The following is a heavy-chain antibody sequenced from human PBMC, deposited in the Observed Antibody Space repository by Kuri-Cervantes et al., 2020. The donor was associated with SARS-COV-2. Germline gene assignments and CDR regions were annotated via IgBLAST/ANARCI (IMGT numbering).Heavy chain of an antibody. Sequence: ETLSLTCAASGFTFSSYSMNWVRQAPGKGLEWVSSISSSSYIYYADSVKGRFTISRDNAKNSLYLQMNSLRAEDTAVYYCARVYSGSYYNWFDPWGQGTLVTVSS. CDR3: ARVYSGSYYNWFDP. D-gene: IGHD1-26*01. CDR1: GFTFSSYS. CDR2: ISSSSYI. J-gene: IGHJ5*02. V-gene: IGHV3-21*01.